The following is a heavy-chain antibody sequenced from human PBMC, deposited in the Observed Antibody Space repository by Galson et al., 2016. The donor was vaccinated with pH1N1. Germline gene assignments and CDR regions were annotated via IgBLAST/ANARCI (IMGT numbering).Heavy chain of an antibody. CDR1: ESIFNKYA. CDR2: IIAVFITT. V-gene: IGHV1-69*05. Sequence: SVKVSCKASESIFNKYAISWVRQAPGQGLEWMGGIIAVFITTNYAQKFQGRVTITTDESTSIVYMELRSLRSEDTAIYYCARSPFYYNSYMDVWGKGTTVTVSS. J-gene: IGHJ6*03. CDR3: ARSPFYYNSYMDV.